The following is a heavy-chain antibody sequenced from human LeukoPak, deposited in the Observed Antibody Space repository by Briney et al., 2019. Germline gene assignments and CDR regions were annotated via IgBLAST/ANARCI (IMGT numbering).Heavy chain of an antibody. V-gene: IGHV4-61*05. CDR1: YGSISSSSYY. CDR3: ARGGVVVQDAFDI. J-gene: IGHJ3*02. D-gene: IGHD1-1*01. Sequence: SETLSLTCTVSYGSISSSSYYWGWIRQPPGKGLEWIGSIYSSGNTNDNPSLKSRLTISVNASKNQFSLKLTSVTAADTAMYYCARGGVVVQDAFDIWGQGTMVTVSS. CDR2: IYSSGNT.